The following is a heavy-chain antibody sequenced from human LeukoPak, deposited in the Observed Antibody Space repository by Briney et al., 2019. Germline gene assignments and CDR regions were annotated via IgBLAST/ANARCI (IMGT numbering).Heavy chain of an antibody. CDR1: GGTMSYYY. CDR2: IYSSGST. CDR3: ARDMIGYCSSTSCLYYFDY. D-gene: IGHD2-2*01. J-gene: IGHJ4*02. V-gene: IGHV4-4*07. Sequence: SETLSLTCSVSGGTMSYYYWSWVRQPAGKGLEWIGRIYSSGSTNYNPSLRSRVTMSVDTSKNQFSLKLSSVTAADTAVYYCARDMIGYCSSTSCLYYFDYWGQGTLVTVSS.